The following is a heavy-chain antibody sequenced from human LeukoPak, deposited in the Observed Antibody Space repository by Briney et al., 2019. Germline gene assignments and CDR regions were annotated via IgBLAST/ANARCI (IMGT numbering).Heavy chain of an antibody. CDR2: IYYSGST. D-gene: IGHD3-10*01. CDR1: GGSISSYY. Sequence: SQTLSLTCTVSGGSISSYYWSWIRQPPGKGLEWIGYIYYSGSTNYNPSLKSRVTISVDTSKNQFSLKLSSVTAADTAVYYCARASRGVNDYWGQGTLVTVSS. CDR3: ARASRGVNDY. V-gene: IGHV4-59*01. J-gene: IGHJ4*02.